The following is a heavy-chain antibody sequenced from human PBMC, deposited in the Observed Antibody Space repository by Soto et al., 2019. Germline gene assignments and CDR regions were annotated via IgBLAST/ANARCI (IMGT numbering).Heavy chain of an antibody. Sequence: PSETLSLTCTVSGGSVSSPRYYWGWVRQPPGKGPEWIATIYHSGSTYYNPSLKSRLTLSIDTSKNQFSLNLTSVTAADTAVYYCARVLREGEAGRHLFDPCGQRTLVTVSS. D-gene: IGHD1-26*01. CDR3: ARVLREGEAGRHLFDP. V-gene: IGHV4-39*02. CDR2: IYHSGST. J-gene: IGHJ5*02. CDR1: GGSVSSPRYY.